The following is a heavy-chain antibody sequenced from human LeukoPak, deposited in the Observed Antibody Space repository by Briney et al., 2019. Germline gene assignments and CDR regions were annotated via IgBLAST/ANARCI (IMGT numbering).Heavy chain of an antibody. CDR3: ARDYSGSGFFDY. J-gene: IGHJ4*02. CDR1: GVSISNYY. Sequence: SETLSLTCTVSGVSISNYYWSWIRQPPGKGLEWIGYIYYSGSTNYNPSLQSRATISVDPSKSQFSLRLSSVTAADTAVYYCARDYSGSGFFDYWGQGILVTVSS. D-gene: IGHD3-10*01. V-gene: IGHV4-59*01. CDR2: IYYSGST.